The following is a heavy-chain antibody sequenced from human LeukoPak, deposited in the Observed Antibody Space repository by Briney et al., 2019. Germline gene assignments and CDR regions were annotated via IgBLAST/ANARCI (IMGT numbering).Heavy chain of an antibody. Sequence: GGSLRLSCAASGFTFSVNWMSWVRQAPGKGLEWVANIKQDGNEKYYVDSVKGRFTISRDNAKNSLYLQMINLRAEDTAVYYCARLPLYSSAWSSFDCGGQGTLVTVSS. V-gene: IGHV3-7*05. CDR3: ARLPLYSSAWSSFDC. CDR1: GFTFSVNW. J-gene: IGHJ4*02. D-gene: IGHD6-19*01. CDR2: IKQDGNEK.